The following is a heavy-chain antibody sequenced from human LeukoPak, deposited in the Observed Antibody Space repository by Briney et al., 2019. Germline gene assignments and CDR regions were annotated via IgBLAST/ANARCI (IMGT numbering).Heavy chain of an antibody. CDR1: GIRLSNYG. CDR2: ISESGGGT. Sequence: GGSLRLSCVASGIRLSNYGMSWVRQAPGKGLEWVSGISESGGGTNYADSVKGRFTISRDNSLNTLYLQMNSLRAEDTAVYFCAKRGVVIRGVLVIGFHKEAYYFDYWGQGILVTVSS. V-gene: IGHV3-23*01. CDR3: AKRGVVIRGVLVIGFHKEAYYFDY. D-gene: IGHD3-10*01. J-gene: IGHJ4*02.